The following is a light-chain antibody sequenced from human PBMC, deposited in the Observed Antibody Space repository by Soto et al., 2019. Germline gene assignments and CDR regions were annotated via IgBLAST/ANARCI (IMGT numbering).Light chain of an antibody. CDR3: QQTYRRRT. Sequence: DIQMTQSPSSLSASVVDRVTITCRASQSISYNLNWYQHKPGKSPKRLIYAASSLQSGVPSRFSGSGSGTDFTLSISSLQPEDFATYYCQQTYRRRTFGQGTKVDIK. J-gene: IGKJ1*01. V-gene: IGKV1-39*01. CDR1: QSISYN. CDR2: AAS.